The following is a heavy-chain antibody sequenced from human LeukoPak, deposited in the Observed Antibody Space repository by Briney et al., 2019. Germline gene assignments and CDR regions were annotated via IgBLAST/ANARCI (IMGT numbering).Heavy chain of an antibody. CDR3: ARFITMVRGRGFDY. J-gene: IGHJ4*02. D-gene: IGHD3-10*01. CDR2: IYSGGST. V-gene: IGHV3-66*01. CDR1: GFTVSSNY. Sequence: PGGSLRLSCAASGFTVSSNYMSWVRQAPGKGLEWVSVIYSGGSTYYADSVKGRFTISRDNSKNTLYLQMNSPRAEDTAVYYCARFITMVRGRGFDYWGEGTLVTVSS.